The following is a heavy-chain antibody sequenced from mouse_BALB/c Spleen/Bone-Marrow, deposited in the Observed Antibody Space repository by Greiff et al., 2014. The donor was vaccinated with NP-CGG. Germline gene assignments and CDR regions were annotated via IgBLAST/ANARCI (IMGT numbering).Heavy chain of an antibody. J-gene: IGHJ3*01. CDR2: IYPGDGDT. V-gene: IGHV1-82*01. Sequence: QVQLQQSGPELVKPGASVKISCKASGYAFSSSWMNWVKQRPGQGLEWIGRIYPGDGDTKYNGKFKGKATLTSDKSSSTAYMQRSSLAAVAVEVYACARGRPITVRFAYWGQGTLVTVSA. CDR1: GYAFSSSW. D-gene: IGHD1-1*01. CDR3: ARGRPITVRFAY.